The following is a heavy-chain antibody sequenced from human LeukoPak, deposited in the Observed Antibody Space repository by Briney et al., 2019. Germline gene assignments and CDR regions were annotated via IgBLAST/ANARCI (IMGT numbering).Heavy chain of an antibody. Sequence: GSSVKVSCKASGGTFSSYAISWVRQAPGQGLEWMGGIIPIFGTANYAQKFQGRVTITADESTSTAYMELSSLRSEGTAVYYCARDGETAMAQPYYYYGMDVWGQGTTVTVSS. V-gene: IGHV1-69*01. CDR2: IIPIFGTA. CDR1: GGTFSSYA. D-gene: IGHD5-18*01. CDR3: ARDGETAMAQPYYYYGMDV. J-gene: IGHJ6*02.